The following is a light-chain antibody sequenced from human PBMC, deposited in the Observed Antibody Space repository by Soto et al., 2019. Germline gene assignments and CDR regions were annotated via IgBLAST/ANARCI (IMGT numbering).Light chain of an antibody. V-gene: IGLV2-14*01. CDR1: SSDVGGYKF. Sequence: QSVLTQPASVSGSPGQSITISCTGTSSDVGGYKFVSWYQQHPGKVPRLMIYEVSNRPSGVSNRFSGSKSGNTASLTISGLQAEDEADYYCSSYTSSSTLFGTGTKVTVL. J-gene: IGLJ1*01. CDR2: EVS. CDR3: SSYTSSSTL.